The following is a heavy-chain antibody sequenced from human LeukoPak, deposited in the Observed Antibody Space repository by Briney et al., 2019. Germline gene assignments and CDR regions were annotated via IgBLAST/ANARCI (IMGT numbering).Heavy chain of an antibody. CDR3: ARGYDFWSSYYFDY. J-gene: IGHJ4*02. V-gene: IGHV3-11*01. D-gene: IGHD3-3*01. CDR2: ISSSGSTI. CDR1: GFTFSSYA. Sequence: GGSLRLSCAASGFTFSSYAMSWVRQAPGKGLEWVSYISSSGSTIYYADSVKGRFTISRDNAKSSLYLQMNSLRAEDTAVYYCARGYDFWSSYYFDYWGQGTLVTVSS.